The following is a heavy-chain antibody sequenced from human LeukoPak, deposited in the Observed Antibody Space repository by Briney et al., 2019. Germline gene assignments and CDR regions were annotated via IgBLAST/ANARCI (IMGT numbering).Heavy chain of an antibody. J-gene: IGHJ6*02. CDR2: INHSGST. D-gene: IGHD2-15*01. Sequence: SETLSLTCAVYGGSFSGYYWSWIRQPPGKGLEWIGEINHSGSTNYNPSLKSRVTISVDTSKNQFSLKLSSVTAADTAVYYCASGGSNFYYGMDVWGQGTTVLVSS. CDR3: ASGGSNFYYGMDV. V-gene: IGHV4-34*01. CDR1: GGSFSGYY.